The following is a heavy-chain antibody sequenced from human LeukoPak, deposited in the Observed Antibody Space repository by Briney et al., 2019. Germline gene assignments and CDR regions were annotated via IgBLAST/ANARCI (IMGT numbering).Heavy chain of an antibody. CDR2: INPNSGGT. J-gene: IGHJ6*03. Sequence: GASVKVSCKASGYTFTGYYMHWVRQAPGQGLEWMGWINPNSGGTIYAQKFQGRVTMTRDTSISTVYMELSRLRSDDTAVYYCARDGGMTTVTTGRYYYYYYYMDVWGKGTTVTVSS. CDR3: ARDGGMTTVTTGRYYYYYYYMDV. D-gene: IGHD4-11*01. V-gene: IGHV1-2*02. CDR1: GYTFTGYY.